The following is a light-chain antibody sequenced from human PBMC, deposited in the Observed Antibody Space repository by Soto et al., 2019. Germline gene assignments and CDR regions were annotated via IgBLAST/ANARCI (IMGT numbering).Light chain of an antibody. Sequence: DIQMTQSPSSLSASVGDRVTITCRASQGIGSDLGWYQQKPGKAPKRLIYAASSLQSGVPSRFSGRGSGTECTRPISSLQPEDSATYYGLQHNSYPPTFGGGNKVEIK. CDR2: AAS. J-gene: IGKJ4*01. CDR1: QGIGSD. V-gene: IGKV1-17*01. CDR3: LQHNSYPPT.